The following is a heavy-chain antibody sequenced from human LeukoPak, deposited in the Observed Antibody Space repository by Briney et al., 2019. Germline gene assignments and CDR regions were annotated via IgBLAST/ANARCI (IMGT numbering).Heavy chain of an antibody. J-gene: IGHJ4*02. D-gene: IGHD6-13*01. CDR2: ISGSGVST. Sequence: GGSLRLFCAASGFTFSTYAMSWVRQAPGKGLEWVSSISGSGVSTYYADSVKGRFTTSRDNIRNTLYLQMNSLRAEDTAVYYCAKVETAAAATLRGFDYWGQGTLVTVSS. CDR1: GFTFSTYA. V-gene: IGHV3-23*01. CDR3: AKVETAAAATLRGFDY.